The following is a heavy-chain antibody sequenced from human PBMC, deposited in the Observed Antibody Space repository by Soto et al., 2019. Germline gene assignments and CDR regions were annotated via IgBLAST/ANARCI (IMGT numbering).Heavy chain of an antibody. Sequence: GGSLRLSCAASGFTFSSYWMHWVRQVPGKGLVWVSRSNKGGTNTEYADSVKGRFTVSRDNAKNTLYLQMRSLRAEDKAIYYCARAYYGILAGYYNDFWGQGTLVTVCS. V-gene: IGHV3-74*01. D-gene: IGHD3-9*01. J-gene: IGHJ4*02. CDR2: SNKGGTNT. CDR1: GFTFSSYW. CDR3: ARAYYGILAGYYNDF.